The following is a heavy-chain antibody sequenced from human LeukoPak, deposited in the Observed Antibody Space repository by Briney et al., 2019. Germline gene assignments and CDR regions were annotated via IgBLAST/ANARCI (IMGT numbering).Heavy chain of an antibody. V-gene: IGHV3-23*01. CDR1: GFTFSSYG. CDR3: AKLHRQYDT. J-gene: IGHJ5*02. Sequence: GGSLRLSCAVSGFTFSSYGMSWVRQAPGKGLEWVSGISGSGSSTYYADSVKGRFTISRDNSKNTLYLQMNSLRAEDTAVYYCAKLHRQYDTWGQGTLVTVSS. D-gene: IGHD3-9*01. CDR2: ISGSGSST.